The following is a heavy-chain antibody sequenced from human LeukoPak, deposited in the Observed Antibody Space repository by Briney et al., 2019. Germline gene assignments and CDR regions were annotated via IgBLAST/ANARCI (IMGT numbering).Heavy chain of an antibody. V-gene: IGHV1-24*01. Sequence: ASVKISCKVSGYTLTELSMHWVRQAPGNGLEWMGGFDPEDGETIYAQKFQGRVTMTQDTSTAPAYIELRSHRPQDTAVYNCVTDFGSYLYYWGQGTLVTVSS. CDR3: VTDFGSYLYY. D-gene: IGHD3-3*01. CDR2: FDPEDGET. CDR1: GYTLTELS. J-gene: IGHJ4*02.